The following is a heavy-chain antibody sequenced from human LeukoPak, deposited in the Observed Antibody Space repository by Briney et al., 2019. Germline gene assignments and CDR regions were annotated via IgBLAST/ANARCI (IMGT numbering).Heavy chain of an antibody. Sequence: SETLSLTCAVYGGSFSGYYWSWIRQPPGKGLEWIGEINHSGSTNYNPSLKSRVTISVDTSKNQFSLKLTSVTGADTAVYYCAGERGEEYSSGWYKTNYFDNWGQGIRVTVSS. CDR3: AGERGEEYSSGWYKTNYFDN. CDR1: GGSFSGYY. D-gene: IGHD6-19*01. CDR2: INHSGST. V-gene: IGHV4-34*01. J-gene: IGHJ4*02.